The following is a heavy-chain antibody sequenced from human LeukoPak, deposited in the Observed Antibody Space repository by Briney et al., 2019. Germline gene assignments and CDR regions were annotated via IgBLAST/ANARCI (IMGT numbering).Heavy chain of an antibody. Sequence: ASVTVSCKASGYTFTGYYMHWVRQAPGQGLEWMGRINPNSGGTNYAQKFQGRVTMTRDTSISTAYMELSRLRSDDTAVYYCARARRLDYSTPLTGWGQGTLVTVSS. CDR2: INPNSGGT. CDR1: GYTFTGYY. J-gene: IGHJ4*02. V-gene: IGHV1-2*06. CDR3: ARARRLDYSTPLTG. D-gene: IGHD2-15*01.